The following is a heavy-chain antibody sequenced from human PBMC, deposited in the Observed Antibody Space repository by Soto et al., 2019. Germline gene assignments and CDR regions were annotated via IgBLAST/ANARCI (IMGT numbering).Heavy chain of an antibody. CDR2: ILPIFNKT. CDR3: ARDGVQFLYKNSFAT. Sequence: QVQLVQSGADVKKPGSSVRVSCKASGGTFSTYAINWVRQAPGHGLEWMGVILPIFNKTHYAQNFQGRVTIIADKSTSSSYMELSSLRSEDTAVYYCARDGVQFLYKNSFATWGQGTLVTVSS. J-gene: IGHJ5*02. V-gene: IGHV1-69*06. CDR1: GGTFSTYA. D-gene: IGHD3-3*01.